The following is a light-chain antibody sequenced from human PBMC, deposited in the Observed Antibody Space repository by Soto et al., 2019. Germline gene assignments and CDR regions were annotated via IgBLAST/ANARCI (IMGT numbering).Light chain of an antibody. J-gene: IGKJ4*01. CDR3: QQFSSYPLT. CDR1: QSVSSY. Sequence: EIVLTQSPATLSLSPGERATLSCRASQSVSSYLAWYQQKPGQAPRLLIYDASNRATGIPDRFSGGGSGTDFTLTIRRLEPEDFAVYYCQQFSSYPLTFGGGTKVDNK. CDR2: DAS. V-gene: IGKV3-11*01.